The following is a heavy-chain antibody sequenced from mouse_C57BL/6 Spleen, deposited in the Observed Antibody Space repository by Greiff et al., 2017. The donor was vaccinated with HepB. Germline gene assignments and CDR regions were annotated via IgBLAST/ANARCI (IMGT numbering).Heavy chain of an antibody. J-gene: IGHJ2*01. D-gene: IGHD2-1*01. Sequence: VQVVESGAELARPGASVKLSCKASGYTFTSYGISWVKQRTGQGLEWIGEIYPRSGNTYYNEKFKGKATLTADKSSSTAYMELRSLTSEDSAVYFCASYEGDGNYFYFDYWGQGTTLTVSS. CDR2: IYPRSGNT. CDR1: GYTFTSYG. V-gene: IGHV1-81*01. CDR3: ASYEGDGNYFYFDY.